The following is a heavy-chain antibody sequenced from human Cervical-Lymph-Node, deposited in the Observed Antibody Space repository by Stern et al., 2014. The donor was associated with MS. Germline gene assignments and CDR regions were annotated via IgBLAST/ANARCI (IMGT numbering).Heavy chain of an antibody. CDR1: GYTFTNNW. V-gene: IGHV5-51*01. J-gene: IGHJ6*02. Sequence: EVQLVESGAEVKKPGESLKISCKGSGYTFTNNWIAWVRQMPGKGLEWMGIIYPDDSDIRYSPSLQGQVPISAAKSISTASLQRSSLKAAHSAVYYGARHPPRRKWDDPNYGMDVWGQGTTVTVSS. D-gene: IGHD1-1*01. CDR3: ARHPPRRKWDDPNYGMDV. CDR2: IYPDDSDI.